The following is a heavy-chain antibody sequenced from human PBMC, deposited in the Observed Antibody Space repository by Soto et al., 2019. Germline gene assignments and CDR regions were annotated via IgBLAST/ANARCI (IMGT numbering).Heavy chain of an antibody. V-gene: IGHV3-30-3*01. CDR2: ISYDGSNK. Sequence: GGSLRLSCAASGFTFSSYAMHWVRQAPGKGLEWVAVISYDGSNKYYADSVKGRFTISRDNSKNTLYLQMNSLRAEDTAVYYCARDRRDRVSYGMDGWGQGSTVTVSS. J-gene: IGHJ6*02. CDR1: GFTFSSYA. D-gene: IGHD2-21*01. CDR3: ARDRRDRVSYGMDG.